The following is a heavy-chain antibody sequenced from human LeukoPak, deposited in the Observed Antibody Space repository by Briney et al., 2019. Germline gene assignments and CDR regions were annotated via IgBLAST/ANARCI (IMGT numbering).Heavy chain of an antibody. Sequence: ASVKVSCKASGYTFTGYYMHWVRQAPGQGLEWMGWINPNSGGTNYAQKFQGRVTMTRDTSISTAYMELSRLRSDDTAVYYCARVVSSSWTRPLQHWGQGTLVTVSS. CDR3: ARVVSSSWTRPLQH. J-gene: IGHJ1*01. D-gene: IGHD6-13*01. CDR2: INPNSGGT. CDR1: GYTFTGYY. V-gene: IGHV1-2*02.